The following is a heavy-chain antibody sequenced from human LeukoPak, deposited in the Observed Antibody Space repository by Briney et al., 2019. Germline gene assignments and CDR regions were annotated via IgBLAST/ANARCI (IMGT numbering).Heavy chain of an antibody. J-gene: IGHJ6*02. CDR2: FDPEDGET. V-gene: IGHV1-24*01. CDR1: GYTLTELS. Sequence: ASVKVSGKVSGYTLTELSMHWVRQAPGKGLERMGGFDPEDGETIYAQKFQGRVTMTEDTSTDTAYMELSSLRSEDTAVYYCATRPLLAGKNYGMDVWGQGTTVTVSS. CDR3: ATRPLLAGKNYGMDV. D-gene: IGHD2-15*01.